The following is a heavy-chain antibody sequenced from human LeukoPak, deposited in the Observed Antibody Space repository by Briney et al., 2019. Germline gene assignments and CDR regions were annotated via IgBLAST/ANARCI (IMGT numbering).Heavy chain of an antibody. CDR1: GFSLSTRGVG. V-gene: IGHV2-5*01. Sequence: SGPTLLKPTQTLTLTCTFSGFSLSTRGVGVGWIRQPPGKALEWLALIYWNDDKRYSPSLKSRLTITKDTSKNQVVLTMTNMDPVDTATYYCAHSMRLYYFDYWGQGTLVTVSS. J-gene: IGHJ4*02. CDR2: IYWNDDK. CDR3: AHSMRLYYFDY. D-gene: IGHD6-25*01.